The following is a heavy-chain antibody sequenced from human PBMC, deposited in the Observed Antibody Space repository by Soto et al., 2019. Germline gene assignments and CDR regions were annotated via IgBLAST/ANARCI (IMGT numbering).Heavy chain of an antibody. CDR2: IDPSDSQT. J-gene: IGHJ4*02. D-gene: IGHD3-22*01. CDR1: GYSFAGYW. CDR3: ARHIYESDRGPNCQYYFDS. Sequence: PGESLKISRKGSGYSFAGYWITWVRQKPGKGLEWMGRIDPSDSQTYYSPSFRGHVTISVTKSITTVFLQWSSLRASDTAMYYCARHIYESDRGPNCQYYFDSSAQGTPVTVSS. V-gene: IGHV5-10-1*01.